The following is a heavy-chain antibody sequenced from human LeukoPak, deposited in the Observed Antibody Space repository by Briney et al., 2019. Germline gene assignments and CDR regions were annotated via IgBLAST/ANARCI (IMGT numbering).Heavy chain of an antibody. D-gene: IGHD1-1*01. CDR1: GYTFSNFG. V-gene: IGHV1-18*01. CDR3: ARDGTRTDDY. CDR2: ISGNNDNP. Sequence: ASVKVSCKASGYTFSNFGISWVRQAPGQGLEWMGWISGNNDNPNYGQKFQGRFTVTSDSSTSTAYMELRNLRSDDTAVYYCARDGTRTDDYWGQGTLATVSS. J-gene: IGHJ4*02.